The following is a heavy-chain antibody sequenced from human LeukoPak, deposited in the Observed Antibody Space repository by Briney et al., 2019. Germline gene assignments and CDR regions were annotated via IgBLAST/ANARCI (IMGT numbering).Heavy chain of an antibody. CDR3: ARESGWPYFDY. CDR1: GLDVSSTY. CDR2: AFVGGDT. Sequence: PGGSLRLSCASSGLDVSSTYMSWIRQAPGKGLEWVSTAFVGGDTYYPASVKGRFTLSKDSSRNTMFLQMHGLRPEDTAVYYCARESGWPYFDYWGQGTLVTVSS. V-gene: IGHV3-53*01. D-gene: IGHD6-19*01. J-gene: IGHJ4*02.